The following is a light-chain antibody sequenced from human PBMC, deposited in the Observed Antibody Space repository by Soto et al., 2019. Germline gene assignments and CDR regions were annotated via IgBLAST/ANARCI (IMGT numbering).Light chain of an antibody. Sequence: DIQMTQSPSSLSASVGDRVTITCRASQGISNYLAWYQQKPGKVPKLLIYAASTLQSGVPSRFSGSRSETDFTLTLSSLQPEDVATYYCQKSNSATRTFGQGTNVEIK. CDR3: QKSNSATRT. CDR1: QGISNY. CDR2: AAS. J-gene: IGKJ1*01. V-gene: IGKV1-27*01.